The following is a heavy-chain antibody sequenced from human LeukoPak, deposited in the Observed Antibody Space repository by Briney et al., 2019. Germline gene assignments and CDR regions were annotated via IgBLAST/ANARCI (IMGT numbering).Heavy chain of an antibody. D-gene: IGHD3-22*01. Sequence: PVKVSCKASGGTFSSYAISWVRQAPGQGLEWMGRIIPILGIANYAQKFQGRVTITADKSTSTAYMELSSLRSEDTAVYYCARNHVYDSSGYYYEYFQHWGQGTLVTVSS. CDR1: GGTFSSYA. J-gene: IGHJ1*01. CDR3: ARNHVYDSSGYYYEYFQH. V-gene: IGHV1-69*04. CDR2: IIPILGIA.